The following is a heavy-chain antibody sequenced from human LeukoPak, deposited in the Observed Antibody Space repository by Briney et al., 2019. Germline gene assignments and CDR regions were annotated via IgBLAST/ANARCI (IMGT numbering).Heavy chain of an antibody. D-gene: IGHD3-22*01. J-gene: IGHJ4*02. V-gene: IGHV4-59*01. Sequence: SETLSLTCTVSGGFISSYYWSWIRQPPGKGLEWIGYIYYSGSTNYNPSLKSRVTISVDTSKNQFSLKLSSVTAADTAVYYCAGASYDSSGVHWGQGTLVTVSS. CDR1: GGFISSYY. CDR3: AGASYDSSGVH. CDR2: IYYSGST.